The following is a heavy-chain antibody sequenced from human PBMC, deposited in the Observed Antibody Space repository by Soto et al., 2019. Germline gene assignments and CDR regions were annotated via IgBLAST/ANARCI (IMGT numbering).Heavy chain of an antibody. CDR1: GGSFSGYY. V-gene: IGHV4-34*01. Sequence: SETLSLPCAVYGGSFSGYYWSWIRQPPGKGLEWIGEINHSGSTNYNPSLKSRVTISVDTSKNQFSLKLSSVTAADTAVYYCARDNYDFWSGSYYYYYNGMDFWGQGTTVTVSS. CDR2: INHSGST. D-gene: IGHD3-3*01. J-gene: IGHJ6*02. CDR3: ARDNYDFWSGSYYYYYNGMDF.